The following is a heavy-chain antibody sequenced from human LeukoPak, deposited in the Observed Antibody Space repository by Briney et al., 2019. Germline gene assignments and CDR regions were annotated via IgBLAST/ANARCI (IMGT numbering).Heavy chain of an antibody. CDR2: TYYSGST. D-gene: IGHD6-19*01. J-gene: IGHJ4*02. V-gene: IGHV4-39*01. CDR1: GGSISSSSYY. Sequence: SETLSLTCTVSGGSISSSSYYWGWIRQPPGKGLEWIGSTYYSGSTYYNPSLKSRVTISVDTSKNQFSLKLSSVTAADTAVYYCARLSSGWSRWGQGTLVTVSS. CDR3: ARLSSGWSR.